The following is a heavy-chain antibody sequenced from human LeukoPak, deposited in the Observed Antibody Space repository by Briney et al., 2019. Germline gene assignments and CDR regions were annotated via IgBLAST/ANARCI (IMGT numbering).Heavy chain of an antibody. CDR1: GFTFSSYS. CDR3: TTRPIHVPGSDY. CDR2: ISSSGSTI. J-gene: IGHJ4*02. Sequence: PGGSLRLSCAASGFTFSSYSMNWVRQAPGKGLEWVSYISSSGSTIYYADSVEGRFTISRDNAKNSLYLQMNSLKTEDTAVYYCTTRPIHVPGSDYWGQGTLVTVSS. V-gene: IGHV3-48*04. D-gene: IGHD3-10*01.